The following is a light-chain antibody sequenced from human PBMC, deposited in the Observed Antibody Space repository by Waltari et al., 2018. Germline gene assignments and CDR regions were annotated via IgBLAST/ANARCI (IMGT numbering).Light chain of an antibody. V-gene: IGKV3-11*01. J-gene: IGKJ3*01. Sequence: EIVLTQSPATLSLSPGERATLSCRASQSVSSYLAWYQQKPGQAPRLLIYDASNRATGIPARFSGSGSGTDFTLTISSLEPEDFAVYYCQQRSNWPLTFGLETKVDIK. CDR1: QSVSSY. CDR2: DAS. CDR3: QQRSNWPLT.